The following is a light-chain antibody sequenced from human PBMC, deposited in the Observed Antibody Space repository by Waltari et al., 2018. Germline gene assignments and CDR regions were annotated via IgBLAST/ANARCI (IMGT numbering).Light chain of an antibody. J-gene: IGLJ1*01. Sequence: QSALTQPPSASGSPGQSVTISCTGTSSDVAAFNYVSWYQKHPGKAPKLIIYDVSERPAGVPDRFSGSKSGNPASLTVSGLQADDEADYYCSSFAGGNIYVFGTGTTVTVL. CDR1: SSDVAAFNY. V-gene: IGLV2-8*01. CDR2: DVS. CDR3: SSFAGGNIYV.